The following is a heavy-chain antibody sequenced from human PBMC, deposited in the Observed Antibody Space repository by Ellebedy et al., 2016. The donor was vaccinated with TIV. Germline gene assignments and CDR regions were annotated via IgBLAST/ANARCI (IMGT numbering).Heavy chain of an antibody. J-gene: IGHJ6*02. V-gene: IGHV4-4*07. D-gene: IGHD2-21*01. CDR2: IYTSGSS. CDR1: GVSISSYS. Sequence: SETLSLTXSVTGVSISSYSWSWNRQPAGKGLEWIGRIYTSGSSNYNPSLKSRLIMSTDTSKNQFSLRLSSVTAADTGVYYCVRGAYSYGLDVWGQGTTVTVSS. CDR3: VRGAYSYGLDV.